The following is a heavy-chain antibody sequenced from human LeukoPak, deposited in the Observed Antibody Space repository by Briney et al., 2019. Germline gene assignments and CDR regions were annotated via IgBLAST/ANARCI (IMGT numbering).Heavy chain of an antibody. D-gene: IGHD6-19*01. CDR1: GFTFSSYA. CDR3: AKGTGAVAGTGNFDY. Sequence: GGALRLSCAASGFTFSSYAMSWVRQAPGKGLEWVSAISGSGGSTYYADSVKGRFTISRDNSKNTLYLQMNSLRAEDTAVYYCAKGTGAVAGTGNFDYWGQGTLVTVSS. CDR2: ISGSGGST. J-gene: IGHJ4*02. V-gene: IGHV3-23*01.